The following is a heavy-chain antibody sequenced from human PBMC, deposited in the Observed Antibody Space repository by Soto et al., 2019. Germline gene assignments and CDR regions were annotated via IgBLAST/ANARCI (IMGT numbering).Heavy chain of an antibody. D-gene: IGHD6-6*01. CDR2: IIPIFGTA. CDR1: GGTFSSYA. V-gene: IGHV1-69*06. J-gene: IGHJ6*02. Sequence: QVQLVQSGAEVKKPGSSVKVSCKASGGTFSSYAISWVRQAPGQGLAWMGGIIPIFGTANYAQKFQGRVTITADKSTSTAYMELSSLRSEDTAVYYCARYIAARYDVPSNYGMDVWGQGTTVTVSS. CDR3: ARYIAARYDVPSNYGMDV.